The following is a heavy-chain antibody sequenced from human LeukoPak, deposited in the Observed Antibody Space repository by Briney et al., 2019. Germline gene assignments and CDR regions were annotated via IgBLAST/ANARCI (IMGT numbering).Heavy chain of an antibody. CDR1: GGSINSRIYY. Sequence: SQTLSLTCTVSGGSINSRIYYWGWIRQPPGKGLEWIGSIYYSGSTYYNPSLKSRVTISVDTSKNQFSLKLSSVTAADTAVYYCARFSPRAMGNYLDFWGQGTLVTVSS. V-gene: IGHV4-39*07. J-gene: IGHJ4*02. D-gene: IGHD7-27*01. CDR2: IYYSGST. CDR3: ARFSPRAMGNYLDF.